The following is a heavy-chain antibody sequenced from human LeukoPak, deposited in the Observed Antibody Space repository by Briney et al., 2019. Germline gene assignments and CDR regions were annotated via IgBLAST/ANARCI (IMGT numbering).Heavy chain of an antibody. Sequence: GGSLRLSCAASGFTFRSYAMTWVRQAPGKGLEWVSTISVYPPGTFYADSVTGRFTVSRDNSRNTLYLQMNSLRAEDTAVYYWAKDRGYTGYDSGGSDHWGQGTLVTVSS. V-gene: IGHV3-23*01. J-gene: IGHJ4*02. CDR2: ISVYPPGT. CDR1: GFTFRSYA. D-gene: IGHD5-12*01. CDR3: AKDRGYTGYDSGGSDH.